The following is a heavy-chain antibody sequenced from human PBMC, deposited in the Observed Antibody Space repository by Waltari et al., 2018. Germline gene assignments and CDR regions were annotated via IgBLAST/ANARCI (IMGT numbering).Heavy chain of an antibody. V-gene: IGHV4-39*01. D-gene: IGHD3-3*02. Sequence: QLQLQESGPGLVKPSETLSPTCTVSGGSIRSSGSYWGWIRQPPGKGLEWIGSMPYSGSTYYNTSLMRRVTISVDTSKNQFSLKLTSVIAAETAVFYCARFSKSANWIDPWGQGTLVTVSS. CDR2: MPYSGST. CDR3: ARFSKSANWIDP. J-gene: IGHJ5*02. CDR1: GGSIRSSGSY.